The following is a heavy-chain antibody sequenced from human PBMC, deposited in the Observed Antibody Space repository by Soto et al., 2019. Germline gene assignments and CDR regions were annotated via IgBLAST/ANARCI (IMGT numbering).Heavy chain of an antibody. CDR1: GGTFSSYA. D-gene: IGHD3-10*01. Sequence: SVKVSYKASGGTFSSYAISWLRQAPGQGLEWMGGIIPIFGTANYAQKFQGRVTITAAEYKSTAYMELSSLRSEDTAVYYCARGHTMVRGVIITGNRYYYYGMDVCGQGTKVTVSS. V-gene: IGHV1-69*13. CDR3: ARGHTMVRGVIITGNRYYYYGMDV. J-gene: IGHJ6*02. CDR2: IIPIFGTA.